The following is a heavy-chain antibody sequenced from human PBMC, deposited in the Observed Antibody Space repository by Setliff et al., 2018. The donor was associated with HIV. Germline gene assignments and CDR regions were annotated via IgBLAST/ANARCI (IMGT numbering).Heavy chain of an antibody. D-gene: IGHD5-18*01. V-gene: IGHV4-31*03. Sequence: SETLSLTCTVSGGSIRSDDYSWSWIRQRTGKGLEWIGYNDYRGSTYSNPSLKSRVLISVDTSKNQFSLKLSSVTAADTAVYYCARDSGGYNYGFAVGFFDYWGQGALVTAPQ. CDR3: ARDSGGYNYGFAVGFFDY. CDR2: NDYRGST. J-gene: IGHJ4*02. CDR1: GGSIRSDDYS.